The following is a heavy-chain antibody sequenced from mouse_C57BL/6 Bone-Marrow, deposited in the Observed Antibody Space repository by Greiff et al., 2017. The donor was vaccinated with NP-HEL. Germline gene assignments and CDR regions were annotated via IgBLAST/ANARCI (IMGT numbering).Heavy chain of an antibody. J-gene: IGHJ1*03. CDR2: ISSGGSYT. V-gene: IGHV5-6*01. D-gene: IGHD2-3*01. CDR1: GFTFSSYG. CDR3: ARQGWLLPYWYFDV. Sequence: EVNLVESGGDLVKPGGSLKLSCAASGFTFSSYGMSWVRQTPDKRLEWVATISSGGSYTYYPDSVKGRFTISRDNAKNTLYLQMSSLKSEDTAMYYCARQGWLLPYWYFDVWGTGTTVTVSS.